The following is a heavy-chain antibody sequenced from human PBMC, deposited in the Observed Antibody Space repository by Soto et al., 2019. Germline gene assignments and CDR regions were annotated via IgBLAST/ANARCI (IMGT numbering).Heavy chain of an antibody. CDR2: IYYSGST. D-gene: IGHD3-22*01. V-gene: IGHV4-61*01. CDR1: GGSVSSGSYY. CDR3: ARVAYYYDSSGYYRLGAEYFQH. J-gene: IGHJ1*01. Sequence: SETLSLTCAVSGGSVSSGSYYWSWIRQPPGKGLEWIEYIYYSGSTNYNPSLKSRVTISVDTSKNQFSLKLSSVTAADTAVYYCARVAYYYDSSGYYRLGAEYFQHWGQGTLVTVSS.